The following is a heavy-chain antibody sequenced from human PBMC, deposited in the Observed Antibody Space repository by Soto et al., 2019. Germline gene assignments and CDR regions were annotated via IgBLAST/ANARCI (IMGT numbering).Heavy chain of an antibody. CDR3: ARVDSGYDFSIDY. CDR2: TRNKANSYTT. V-gene: IGHV3-72*01. Sequence: PGESLRLSCASSGFTFRDHYMDLVRQAPGKGLEWVGRTRNKANSYTTKYAASVKSRFTISRDDSKNSLYLQMMSLKTEDLVVYYCARVDSGYDFSIDYWGQGTLVTVSS. J-gene: IGHJ4*02. CDR1: GFTFRDHY. D-gene: IGHD5-12*01.